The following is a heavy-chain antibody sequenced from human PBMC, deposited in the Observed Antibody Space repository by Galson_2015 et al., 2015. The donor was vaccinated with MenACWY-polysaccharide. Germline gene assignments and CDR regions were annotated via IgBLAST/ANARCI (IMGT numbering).Heavy chain of an antibody. CDR1: GFTFSSYA. D-gene: IGHD3-10*01. CDR3: AKSFKVLRGVKYY. CDR2: ISGSGGST. Sequence: SLRLSCAASGFTFSSYAMSWVRQAPGKGLEWVSSISGSGGSTYYADSVKGRFTISRDNSKNMLYLQMNSLRAEDTAVYYCAKSFKVLRGVKYYWGQGTLVSVSS. J-gene: IGHJ4*02. V-gene: IGHV3-23*01.